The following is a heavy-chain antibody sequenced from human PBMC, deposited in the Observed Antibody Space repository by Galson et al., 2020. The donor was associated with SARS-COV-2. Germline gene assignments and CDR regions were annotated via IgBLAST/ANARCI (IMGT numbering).Heavy chain of an antibody. CDR3: ATTAFDY. CDR1: GFTVNSKY. CDR2: IYRDGRT. J-gene: IGHJ4*02. Sequence: GESLKISCAASGFTVNSKYMSWVRQAPGKGLEWVSVIYRDGRTYYADSVKGRFTISRDTSTNTVHLQMNSLRADDTAVYYCATTAFDYWGQGTLVTVSS. V-gene: IGHV3-53*05.